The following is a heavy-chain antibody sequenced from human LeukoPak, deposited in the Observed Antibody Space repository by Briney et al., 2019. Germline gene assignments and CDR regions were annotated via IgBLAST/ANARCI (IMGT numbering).Heavy chain of an antibody. CDR2: IYTSGST. CDR1: GGSISSGSYY. CDR3: ANGRNGFDY. J-gene: IGHJ4*02. Sequence: PSETLSLTCTVSGGSISSGSYYWSWIRQPAGKGLEWIGRIYTSGSTNYSPSLKSRVTISVDTSKNQFSLKLSSVTAADTAVYYCANGRNGFDYWGQGTLVTVSS. V-gene: IGHV4-61*02. D-gene: IGHD1-26*01.